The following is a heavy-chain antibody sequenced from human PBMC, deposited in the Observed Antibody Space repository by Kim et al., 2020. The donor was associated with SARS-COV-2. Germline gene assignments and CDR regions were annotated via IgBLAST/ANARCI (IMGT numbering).Heavy chain of an antibody. J-gene: IGHJ3*02. Sequence: NYYAVSVNSRITINPDTSYYQFSLQLNSVTPEDTAVYYCARDLVYGAFDIWGQGTMVTVSS. V-gene: IGHV6-1*01. CDR3: ARDLVYGAFDI. D-gene: IGHD3-10*01. CDR2: N.